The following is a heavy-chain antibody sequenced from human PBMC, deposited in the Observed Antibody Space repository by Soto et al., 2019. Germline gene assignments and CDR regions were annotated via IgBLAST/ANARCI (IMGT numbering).Heavy chain of an antibody. D-gene: IGHD6-13*01. V-gene: IGHV1-8*01. CDR3: ARLRQPAAGRGEGYYDGMDV. CDR1: GYTFTSYD. CDR2: MNPNSGNT. J-gene: IGHJ6*02. Sequence: QVQLVQSGAEVKKPGASVKVSCKASGYTFTSYDINWVRQATGQGLEWMGWMNPNSGNTGYAQKFQGRVTLTRTTSISTAYMELSSLRSEDTAVYYCARLRQPAAGRGEGYYDGMDVWGQGTTVTVSS.